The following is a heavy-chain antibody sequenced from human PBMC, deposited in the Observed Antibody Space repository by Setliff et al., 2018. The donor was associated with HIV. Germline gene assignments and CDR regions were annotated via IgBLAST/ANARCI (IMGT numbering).Heavy chain of an antibody. Sequence: GGSLRLSCAASGFNFSSHTMNWIRQAPGKGLEWVSSISSTGTYIYYADSMKGRFTISRDNAKNSLYLQMNSLRADDTAVYYCVRDLLWAFDMWGPGTMVTVSS. V-gene: IGHV3-21*01. CDR2: ISSTGTYI. CDR1: GFNFSSHT. CDR3: VRDLLWAFDM. D-gene: IGHD3-10*01. J-gene: IGHJ3*02.